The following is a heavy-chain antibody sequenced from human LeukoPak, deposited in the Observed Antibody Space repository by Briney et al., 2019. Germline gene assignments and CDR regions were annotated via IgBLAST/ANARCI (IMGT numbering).Heavy chain of an antibody. V-gene: IGHV3-9*03. CDR2: ISWNSGSI. CDR3: AKARGAVLLWFGETGSALDV. CDR1: GFTFDDYA. Sequence: PGRSLRLSCAASGFTFDDYAMHRVRQAPGKGLEWVSGISWNSGSIGYADSVKGRFTISRDNAKNSLYLQMNSLRAEGVALYYCAKARGAVLLWFGETGSALDVWGKGTTVTVSS. D-gene: IGHD3-10*01. J-gene: IGHJ6*04.